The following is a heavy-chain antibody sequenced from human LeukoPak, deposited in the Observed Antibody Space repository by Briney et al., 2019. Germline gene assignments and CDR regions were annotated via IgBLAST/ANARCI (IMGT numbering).Heavy chain of an antibody. CDR3: ARRYEGSGYAYDY. CDR1: GVSITTYSHN. D-gene: IGHD3-22*01. CDR2: FHFSGAI. J-gene: IGHJ4*02. V-gene: IGHV4-39*01. Sequence: PSETLSLTHTVSGVSITTYSHNYDWIRQPPGKGLEWIGGFHFSGAINYNPSLKSRVTIFVDTSKKQISLKLNSVTAADTAVYYCARRYEGSGYAYDYWGQGILVTVSS.